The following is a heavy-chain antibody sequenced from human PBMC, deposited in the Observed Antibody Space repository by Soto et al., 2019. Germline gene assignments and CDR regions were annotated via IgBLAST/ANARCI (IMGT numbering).Heavy chain of an antibody. J-gene: IGHJ4*02. Sequence: SVKVSCKASGFTFTHSGMQWVRQARGQSLEWIGWIVVGSGNTGYAQKFQGRVTLTRDISTTTAYMELSSLRSEDTAVYYCAKVSRKGSAIDFDYWGQGTLVTVSS. D-gene: IGHD3-10*01. CDR1: GFTFTHSG. V-gene: IGHV1-58*02. CDR2: IVVGSGNT. CDR3: AKVSRKGSAIDFDY.